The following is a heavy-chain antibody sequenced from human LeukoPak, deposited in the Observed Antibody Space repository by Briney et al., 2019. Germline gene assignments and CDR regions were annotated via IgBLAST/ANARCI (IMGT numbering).Heavy chain of an antibody. CDR2: IYTSGST. CDR1: GGSISSYY. Sequence: PSETLSLTCTVSGGSISSYYWSWIRQPAGKGLEWIGRIYTSGSTNYNPSLKSRVTMSVDTSKNQFSLKLSSVTAADTAVYYCARLLGPLLWFGELLSGAFDIWGQGTMVTVSS. D-gene: IGHD3-10*01. J-gene: IGHJ3*02. CDR3: ARLLGPLLWFGELLSGAFDI. V-gene: IGHV4-4*07.